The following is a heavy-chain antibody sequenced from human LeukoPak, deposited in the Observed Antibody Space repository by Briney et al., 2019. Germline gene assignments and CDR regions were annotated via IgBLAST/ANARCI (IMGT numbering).Heavy chain of an antibody. Sequence: GGSLRLSCAASGFTFSSYSMNWVRQAPGKGLEWVSSISSSSSYIYYADSVKGRFTISRDNAKNSLYLQMNSLRAEDTAVYYCARDKENDYSIFGFDPWGQGTLVTVSS. J-gene: IGHJ5*02. D-gene: IGHD4-11*01. CDR3: ARDKENDYSIFGFDP. V-gene: IGHV3-21*01. CDR2: ISSSSSYI. CDR1: GFTFSSYS.